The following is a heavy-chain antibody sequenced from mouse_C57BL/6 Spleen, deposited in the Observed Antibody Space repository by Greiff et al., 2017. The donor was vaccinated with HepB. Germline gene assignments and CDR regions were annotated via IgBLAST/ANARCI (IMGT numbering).Heavy chain of an antibody. Sequence: VQLQQSGAELVKPGASVKISCKASGYAFSSYWMNWVKQRPGKGLEWIGQIYPGDGDTNYNGKFKGKATLTADKSSSTAYMQLSSLTSEDSAVYCCARKITTGDYAMDYWGQGTSVTVSS. CDR3: ARKITTGDYAMDY. D-gene: IGHD1-1*01. CDR1: GYAFSSYW. CDR2: IYPGDGDT. V-gene: IGHV1-80*01. J-gene: IGHJ4*01.